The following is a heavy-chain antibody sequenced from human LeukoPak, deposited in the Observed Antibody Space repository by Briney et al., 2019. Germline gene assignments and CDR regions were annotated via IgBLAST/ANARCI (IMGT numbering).Heavy chain of an antibody. CDR1: GFTFSTFA. CDR2: IWYDGSNE. CDR3: ARSPDSISYYIQY. Sequence: GGSPRLSCAASGFTFSTFAMQWVRQAPGKGLEWVAFIWYDGSNEYYADSVKGRFTISRDNSKSTLYLQMNSLRAEDTAVYYCARSPDSISYYIQYWGQGTLVTVSS. J-gene: IGHJ4*02. D-gene: IGHD3-22*01. V-gene: IGHV3-33*01.